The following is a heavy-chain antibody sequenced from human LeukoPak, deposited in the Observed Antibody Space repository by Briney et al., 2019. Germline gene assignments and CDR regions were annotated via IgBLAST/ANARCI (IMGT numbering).Heavy chain of an antibody. V-gene: IGHV3-33*01. Sequence: GRSLRLSCAASGFPFSSYGMHGVRQAPGQGLEWVAVIWNDGSNKYYEDTVKGRFTISRDNSKNTLYLQMNSLRTEDTAVYYCARDYCSSTSCLFDYWGQGTLVTVSS. CDR2: IWNDGSNK. J-gene: IGHJ4*02. D-gene: IGHD2-2*01. CDR3: ARDYCSSTSCLFDY. CDR1: GFPFSSYG.